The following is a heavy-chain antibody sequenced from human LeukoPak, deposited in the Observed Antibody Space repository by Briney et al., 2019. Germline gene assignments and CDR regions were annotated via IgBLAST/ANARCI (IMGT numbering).Heavy chain of an antibody. J-gene: IGHJ4*02. CDR3: ARDPSVKGSSWYRGDYFDY. CDR1: GFTFSSYS. V-gene: IGHV3-21*01. D-gene: IGHD6-13*01. CDR2: ISSSSSYI. Sequence: GGSLRLSCAASGFTFSSYSMNWVRQAPGKGLEWVSSISSSSSYIFYADSVRGRFTISRDNAKNSLYLQMNSLRAEETAVYYCARDPSVKGSSWYRGDYFDYWGQGTLVTVSS.